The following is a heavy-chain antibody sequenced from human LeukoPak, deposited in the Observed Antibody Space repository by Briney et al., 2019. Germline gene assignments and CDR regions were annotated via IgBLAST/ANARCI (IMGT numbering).Heavy chain of an antibody. D-gene: IGHD5-18*01. CDR3: ARAGYSYGPTAPFYFDY. J-gene: IGHJ4*02. CDR2: ISYDGSNK. Sequence: GRSLRLSCAASGFTFSSYAMHWVRQSPGKGLEWVAVISYDGSNKYYADSVKGRFTISRDNSKNTLYLQMNSLRAEDTAVYYCARAGYSYGPTAPFYFDYWGQGTLVTVSS. V-gene: IGHV3-30*04. CDR1: GFTFSSYA.